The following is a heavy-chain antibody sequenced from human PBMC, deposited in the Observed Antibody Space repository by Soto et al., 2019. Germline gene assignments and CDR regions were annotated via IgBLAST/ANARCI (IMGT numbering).Heavy chain of an antibody. J-gene: IGHJ6*02. D-gene: IGHD6-19*01. CDR2: ISSSGSTI. Sequence: GGSLRLSCAASGFTFSDYYMSWIRQAPGKGLEWVSYISSSGSTIYYADSVKGRFTISRDNAKNSLYLQMNSLRAEDTAVYYCARTGYSSGWSTFGYYYYGMDVWGQGTTVTVSS. CDR3: ARTGYSSGWSTFGYYYYGMDV. CDR1: GFTFSDYY. V-gene: IGHV3-11*01.